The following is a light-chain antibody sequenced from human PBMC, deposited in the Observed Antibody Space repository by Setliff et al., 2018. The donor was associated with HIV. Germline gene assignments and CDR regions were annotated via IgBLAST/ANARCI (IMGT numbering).Light chain of an antibody. V-gene: IGLV2-14*03. CDR3: SSSTTDTSDV. CDR1: SSDVGGYNY. CDR2: DVS. J-gene: IGLJ1*01. Sequence: QSVLTQPASVSGSPGQPVTISCTGTSSDVGGYNYVSWHQQHPGKAPKLMIYDVSNRPSGVSNRFSGSKSGHTASLTISGLQADDEADYYCSSSTTDTSDVFGTGTKVTVL.